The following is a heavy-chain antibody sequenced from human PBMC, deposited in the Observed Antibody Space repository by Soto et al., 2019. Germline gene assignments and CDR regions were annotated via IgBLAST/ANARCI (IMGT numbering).Heavy chain of an antibody. D-gene: IGHD2-21*01. CDR1: GYTFTNHG. Sequence: GASVKVSCKASGYTFTNHGISWVRQAPGQGLEWVGWVSGYNDKTKSAQKFKGRVTMTTDTSTSTAYMELRSLRSDDTAVYYCARDFYPVAYFFDYWGQGTLVTVS. J-gene: IGHJ4*02. V-gene: IGHV1-18*04. CDR2: VSGYNDKT. CDR3: ARDFYPVAYFFDY.